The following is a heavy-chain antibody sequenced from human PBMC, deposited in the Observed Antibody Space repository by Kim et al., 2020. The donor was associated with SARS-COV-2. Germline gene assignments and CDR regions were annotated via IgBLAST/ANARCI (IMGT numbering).Heavy chain of an antibody. CDR1: GNSISSGGYY. CDR3: ARDGPVRAVDF. Sequence: SETLSLTCTVSGNSISSGGYYWSWVRQRPGKGLEWIGYIYYSGSTYYTPSLKSRVTISVDTSKNQFSLKLTSVTAADTAVYYCARDGPVRAVDFRGQGT. J-gene: IGHJ3*01. V-gene: IGHV4-31*03. CDR2: IYYSGST.